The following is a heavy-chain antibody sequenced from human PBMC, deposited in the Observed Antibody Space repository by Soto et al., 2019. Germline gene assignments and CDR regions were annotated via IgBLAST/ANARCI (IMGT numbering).Heavy chain of an antibody. V-gene: IGHV4-39*01. Sequence: SETLSLTCTVSGGSISSSSYYWGWIRQPPGKGLEWIGSIYYSGSTYYNPSLKSRVTMSIDTSKNQFSLKLNSVTAADTAVYYCARGFSIDWYTYYFDYWGQEPQVTVSS. CDR3: ARGFSIDWYTYYFDY. CDR1: GGSISSSSYY. CDR2: IYYSGST. D-gene: IGHD3-3*02. J-gene: IGHJ4*02.